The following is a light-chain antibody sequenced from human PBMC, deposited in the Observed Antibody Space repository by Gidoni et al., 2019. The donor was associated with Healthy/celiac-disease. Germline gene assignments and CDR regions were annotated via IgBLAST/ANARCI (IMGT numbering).Light chain of an antibody. Sequence: DIQMTQSPSSLSASVGGRFTITCQASQDIRNYLNWYTQKQGKAPKLLIYDAFNLETGVPSRFSGSGSGTDVTFTISSLQPEDIATYYCQQYDNLTFGGGTKVEIK. CDR1: QDIRNY. J-gene: IGKJ4*01. V-gene: IGKV1-33*01. CDR3: QQYDNLT. CDR2: DAF.